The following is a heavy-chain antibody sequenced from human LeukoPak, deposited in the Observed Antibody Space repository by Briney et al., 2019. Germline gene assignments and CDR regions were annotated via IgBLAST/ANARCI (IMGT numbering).Heavy chain of an antibody. CDR1: GGSISSGGYS. D-gene: IGHD3-3*01. CDR3: ARGTFGVSNFDY. V-gene: IGHV4-30-2*01. J-gene: IGHJ4*02. CDR2: IYHSGST. Sequence: SETLSLTCAVSGGSISSGGYSWSWIRQPLGKGLEWIGYIYHSGSTYYNPSLKSRVTISVDRSKNQFSLKLSSVTAADTAVYYCARGTFGVSNFDYWGQGTLVTVSS.